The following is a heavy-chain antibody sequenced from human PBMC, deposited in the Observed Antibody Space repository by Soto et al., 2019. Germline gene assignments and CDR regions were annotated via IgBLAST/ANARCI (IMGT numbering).Heavy chain of an antibody. V-gene: IGHV4-31*03. CDR3: ARVSNRPQKFDY. Sequence: SETLSLTCTVSGGSISSGGYYWSWIRQHPGKGLEWIGYSYYSGSTYYNPSLKSRVTISVDTSKNQFSLKLSSVTAADTAVYYCARVSNRPQKFDYWGQGTLVTVSS. CDR1: GGSISSGGYY. J-gene: IGHJ4*02. CDR2: SYYSGST. D-gene: IGHD3-3*02.